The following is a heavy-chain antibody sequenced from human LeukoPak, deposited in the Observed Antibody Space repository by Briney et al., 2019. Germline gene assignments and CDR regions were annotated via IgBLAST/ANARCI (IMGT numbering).Heavy chain of an antibody. CDR2: IYHSGTA. D-gene: IGHD2-21*02. CDR1: GYSIGSGYY. J-gene: IGHJ5*02. V-gene: IGHV4-38-2*02. CDR3: ARDPAMTFNWFDP. Sequence: SETLSLTCAVSGYSIGSGYYWAWIRQPPGKGLEWIASIYHSGTAYSNPSLQSRVTLSVDTSKNQFSLKVSSVTAADTAVYYCARDPAMTFNWFDPWGQGTLVTVSS.